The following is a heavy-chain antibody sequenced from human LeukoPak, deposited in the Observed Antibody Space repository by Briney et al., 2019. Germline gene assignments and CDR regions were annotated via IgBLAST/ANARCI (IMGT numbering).Heavy chain of an antibody. CDR3: ARAFRAAGTTDYYYYGMDV. CDR2: ISAYNGNT. D-gene: IGHD6-13*01. V-gene: IGHV1-18*01. Sequence: ASVKASCKASGYTFTSYGIIWVRQAPGQGLEWMGWISAYNGNTNYAQKLQGRVTMTTDTSTSTAYMELRSLRSDDTAVYYCARAFRAAGTTDYYYYGMDVWGQGTTVTVSS. CDR1: GYTFTSYG. J-gene: IGHJ6*02.